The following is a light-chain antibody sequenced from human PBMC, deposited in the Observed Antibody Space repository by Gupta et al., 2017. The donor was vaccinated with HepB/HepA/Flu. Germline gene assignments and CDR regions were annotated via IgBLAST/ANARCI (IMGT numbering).Light chain of an antibody. V-gene: IGLV1-44*01. Sequence: QSVLTPPPSPSGTPGQRVSISCSGSTSNIGVNTVNWYQHLPGSAPKLLIYHNDQRPSGVPDRFSASKSGTSASLAISGLQSGDEADYYCAAWHDSVDAPVFGGGTKLTVL. CDR3: AAWHDSVDAPV. CDR1: TSNIGVNT. J-gene: IGLJ2*01. CDR2: HND.